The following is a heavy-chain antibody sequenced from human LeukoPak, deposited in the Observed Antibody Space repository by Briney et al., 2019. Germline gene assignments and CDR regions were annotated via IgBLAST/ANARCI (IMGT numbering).Heavy chain of an antibody. J-gene: IGHJ6*02. V-gene: IGHV3-23*01. CDR2: ISGGAGST. CDR1: GFTFSTCA. CDR3: AKYRTSPPYGLDV. D-gene: IGHD1-26*01. Sequence: GGSLRLSCAASGFTFSTCAMNWVGQAPGKGLEWVSGISGGAGSTWYADSVKGRFTISRDNSKNTLYLQMNRLRVEDTATYYCAKYRTSPPYGLDVWGQGTTVTVSS.